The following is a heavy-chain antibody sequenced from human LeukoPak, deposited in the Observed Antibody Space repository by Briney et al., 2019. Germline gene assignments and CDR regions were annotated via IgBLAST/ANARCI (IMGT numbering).Heavy chain of an antibody. D-gene: IGHD6-13*01. V-gene: IGHV1-8*01. CDR2: MNPNSGNT. CDR3: ARGASSSWGYYMDV. J-gene: IGHJ6*03. Sequence: ASVKVSCKASGYTFTSYDINWVRQATGQGLEWMGWMNPNSGNTGYAQKFQGRVTMTRNTSISTAYMELSSLRSEDTAVYYCARGASSSWGYYMDVWGKGTTVTVSS. CDR1: GYTFTSYD.